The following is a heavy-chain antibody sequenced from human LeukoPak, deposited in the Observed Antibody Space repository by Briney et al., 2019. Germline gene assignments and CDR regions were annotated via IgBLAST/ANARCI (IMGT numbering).Heavy chain of an antibody. D-gene: IGHD2-15*01. V-gene: IGHV3-48*04. CDR1: EFTFSTYT. CDR3: VRYCSGVSCPFDY. CDR2: INGGSTKI. J-gene: IGHJ4*02. Sequence: PGGSLRLSCAASEFTFSTYTMNWVRQAPGKGLEWLSYINGGSTKIYYADSVQGRFTISRDNTKSSLYLQMNSLRAEDTAVYYCVRYCSGVSCPFDYWGQGVLVTVSS.